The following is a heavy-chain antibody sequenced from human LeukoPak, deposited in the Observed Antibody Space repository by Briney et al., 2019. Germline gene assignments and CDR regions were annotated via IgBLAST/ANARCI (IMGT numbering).Heavy chain of an antibody. CDR1: GYTFTSYG. V-gene: IGHV1-18*01. D-gene: IGHD3-16*01. CDR2: INAYNGNT. J-gene: IGHJ4*02. CDR3: ARGGPAARLITFGGVTDY. Sequence: ASVTVSYKASGYTFTSYGISWVRQAPGQGLEWMGWINAYNGNTNYAQKLQGRVTMTTDTSTSTAYMELRNLRSDDTAVYYCARGGPAARLITFGGVTDYWGQGTLVTVSS.